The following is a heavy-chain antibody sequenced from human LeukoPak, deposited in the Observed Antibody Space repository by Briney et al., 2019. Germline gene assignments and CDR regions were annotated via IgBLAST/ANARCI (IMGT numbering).Heavy chain of an antibody. CDR1: GFTFSSYA. J-gene: IGHJ4*02. CDR2: ISGSGGST. CDR3: AKDDYGPPYYFDY. Sequence: PGGSLRLSCADSGFTFSSYAMSSVRQAPGNGLEWVSAISGSGGSTYYADSVKGRFTISRDNSKNTLYLQMNSLRAEDTAVYYCAKDDYGPPYYFDYWGQGTLVTVSS. V-gene: IGHV3-23*01. D-gene: IGHD4-17*01.